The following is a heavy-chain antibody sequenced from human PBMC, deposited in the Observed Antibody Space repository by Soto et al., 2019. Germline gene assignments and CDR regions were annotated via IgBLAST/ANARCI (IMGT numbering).Heavy chain of an antibody. V-gene: IGHV3-23*01. CDR2: ISGSGGST. D-gene: IGHD3-3*01. J-gene: IGHJ6*02. CDR1: GFTFSSYA. Sequence: EVQLLESGGGLVQPGGSLRLSCAASGFTFSSYAMSWVRQAPEKGLEWVSAISGSGGSTYYADSVKGRFTISRDNSKDTLYLHRKCLRAEDTAVYYCSKDLSVGYDFWSGYYRPYYYYGIDVWGQGTTVTVSS. CDR3: SKDLSVGYDFWSGYYRPYYYYGIDV.